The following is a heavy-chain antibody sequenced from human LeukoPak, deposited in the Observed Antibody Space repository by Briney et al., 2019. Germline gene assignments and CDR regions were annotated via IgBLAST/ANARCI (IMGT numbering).Heavy chain of an antibody. D-gene: IGHD4-11*01. CDR3: ARGRRRATTRYYFDY. V-gene: IGHV4-34*01. Sequence: GSLRLSCEASGFSFSQHSMGWVRLAPGKGLEWIGEINHSGSTNYNPSLKSRVTISVDTSKNQFSLKLSSVTAADTAVYYCARGRRRATTRYYFDYWGQGTLVTVSS. CDR2: INHSGST. J-gene: IGHJ4*02. CDR1: GFSFSQHS.